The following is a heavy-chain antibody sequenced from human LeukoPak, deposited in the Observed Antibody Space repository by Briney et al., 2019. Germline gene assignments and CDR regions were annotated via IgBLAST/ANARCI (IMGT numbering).Heavy chain of an antibody. V-gene: IGHV1-69*13. J-gene: IGHJ6*02. D-gene: IGHD2-2*01. CDR1: GGTFSSYA. CDR2: ISPIFGTA. CDR3: ATSLSVQGGHYYGMDV. Sequence: SVKVSCKASGGTFSSYAISWVRQAPGQGLEWMGGISPIFGTANYAQKFQGRVTITADESTSTAYMELSSLRSEDTAVFYCATSLSVQGGHYYGMDVWGQGTTVTVSS.